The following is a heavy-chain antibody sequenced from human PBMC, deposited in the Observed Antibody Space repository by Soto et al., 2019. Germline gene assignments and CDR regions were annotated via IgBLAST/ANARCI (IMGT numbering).Heavy chain of an antibody. J-gene: IGHJ6*02. CDR2: ISAYNGNT. Sequence: ASVKVSCKASGYTFTSYGISWVRQAPGQGLEWMGWISAYNGNTNYAQKLQGRVTMTADTSTSTAYMELRSLRSDDTAVYYCASGSNTVTTDDYYYYYGMDVWGQGTTVTVSS. CDR1: GYTFTSYG. D-gene: IGHD4-17*01. CDR3: ASGSNTVTTDDYYYYYGMDV. V-gene: IGHV1-18*04.